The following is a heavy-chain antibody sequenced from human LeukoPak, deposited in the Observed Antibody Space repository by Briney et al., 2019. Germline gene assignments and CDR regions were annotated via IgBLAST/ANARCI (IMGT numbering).Heavy chain of an antibody. CDR3: ASAPYDSSGYYSSAPWYFQH. D-gene: IGHD3-22*01. J-gene: IGHJ1*01. CDR2: IYSGGST. CDR1: GFTFSSNY. Sequence: PGGSLRLSCAASGFTFSSNYMSWVRQAPGKGLEWVSVIYSGGSTYYADSVKGRFTISRDNSKNTLYLQMNSLRAEDTAVYYCASAPYDSSGYYSSAPWYFQHWGQGTLVTVSS. V-gene: IGHV3-53*01.